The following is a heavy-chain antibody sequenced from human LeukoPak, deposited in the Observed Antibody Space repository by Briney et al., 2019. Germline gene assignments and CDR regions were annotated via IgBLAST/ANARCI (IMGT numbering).Heavy chain of an antibody. CDR2: ISGSGGDT. CDR3: ARDPYSSGWFDH. D-gene: IGHD6-25*01. J-gene: IGHJ5*02. CDR1: GLTFGTYA. V-gene: IGHV3-23*01. Sequence: GGSLRLSCGASGLTFGTYAMIWVRQAPGKGLEWVSAISGSGGDTYYADSVKGRFTISRDNPKNTLYLQMNSLRVEDTAVYFCARDPYSSGWFDHWGQGTLVTVSP.